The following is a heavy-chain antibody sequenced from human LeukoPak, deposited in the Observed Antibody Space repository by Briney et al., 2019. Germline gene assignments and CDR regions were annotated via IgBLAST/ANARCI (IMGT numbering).Heavy chain of an antibody. CDR1: GFTFSSYG. CDR2: IRYDGSNK. Sequence: GGSLRLSCAASGFTFSSYGMHWVRQAPGKGLEWVAFIRYDGSNKYYADSVKGRFTISRDNSKNTLYLQMNSLRAEDTAVYYCAKGILGTYIAAAGTVDYWGQGTLVTVSS. CDR3: AKGILGTYIAAAGTVDY. V-gene: IGHV3-30*02. J-gene: IGHJ4*02. D-gene: IGHD6-13*01.